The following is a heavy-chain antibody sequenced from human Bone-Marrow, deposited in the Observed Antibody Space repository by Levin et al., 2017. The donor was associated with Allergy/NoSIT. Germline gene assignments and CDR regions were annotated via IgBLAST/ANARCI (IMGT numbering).Heavy chain of an antibody. D-gene: IGHD5-12*01. Sequence: PGGSLRLSCAASGISVSNNHMSWVRQAPGKGLECVAGIYSGGDTYQSDSVKGRFTVSRDNSKNTVYLHMSNLRGDDTAVYYCARGYKSGLSFGWGQGTLVTVSS. CDR3: ARGYKSGLSFG. CDR1: GISVSNNH. J-gene: IGHJ4*02. V-gene: IGHV3-66*01. CDR2: IYSGGDT.